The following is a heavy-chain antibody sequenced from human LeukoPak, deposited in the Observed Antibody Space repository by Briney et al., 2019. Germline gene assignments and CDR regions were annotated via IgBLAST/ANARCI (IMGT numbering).Heavy chain of an antibody. CDR2: IHHSGST. D-gene: IGHD1-26*01. J-gene: IGHJ6*03. CDR1: GYSINSGSY. CDR3: ARDQAHSSMDV. Sequence: PSETLSLTCSVSGYSINSGSYWGWIRQPPGKGLEWIASIHHSGSTYYNPSLKSRVTIPVDTSKNQLSLKLTSVTAADTAVYYCARDQAHSSMDVWGKGTTVTVSS. V-gene: IGHV4-38-2*02.